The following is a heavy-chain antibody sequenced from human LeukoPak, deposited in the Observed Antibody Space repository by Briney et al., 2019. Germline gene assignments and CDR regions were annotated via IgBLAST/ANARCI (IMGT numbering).Heavy chain of an antibody. J-gene: IGHJ4*02. CDR3: ARASYGDFSNYFDY. Sequence: ASVMVSCKASGYTFPSYAMHWVRQAPGQRPEWMGWINAGNGNTEYSLKFQDRVTITRDTSASTAYMELSSPRSEDTAVYYCARASYGDFSNYFDYWGQGTLVTVSS. CDR1: GYTFPSYA. V-gene: IGHV1-3*01. D-gene: IGHD4-17*01. CDR2: INAGNGNT.